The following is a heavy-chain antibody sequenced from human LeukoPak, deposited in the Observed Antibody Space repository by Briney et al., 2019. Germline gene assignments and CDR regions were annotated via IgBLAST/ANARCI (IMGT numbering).Heavy chain of an antibody. V-gene: IGHV1-2*02. CDR1: GYTFTGYY. CDR3: ASEFGSYYRWFDP. J-gene: IGHJ5*02. D-gene: IGHD1-26*01. CDR2: INPNSGGT. Sequence: ASVKVSCKASGYTFTGYYMHWVRQAPGQGLEWMGWINPNSGGTKYAQKFQGRVTMTRDTSISTAYMELSRLRSDDTAVYYCASEFGSYYRWFDPWGQGTLVTVSS.